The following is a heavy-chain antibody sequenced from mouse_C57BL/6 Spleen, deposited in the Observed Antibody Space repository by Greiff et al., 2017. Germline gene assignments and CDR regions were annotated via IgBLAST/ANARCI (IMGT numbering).Heavy chain of an antibody. J-gene: IGHJ3*01. Sequence: QVQLQQSGPELVKPGASVKISCKASGYAFSSSWMNWVKQRPGKGLEWIGRIYPGDGDTNYNGKFKGKATLTADKSSSTAYMQLSSLTSEDSAVYFCARGGVYDGYSAWFAYWGQGTLVTVSA. CDR1: GYAFSSSW. D-gene: IGHD2-3*01. V-gene: IGHV1-82*01. CDR3: ARGGVYDGYSAWFAY. CDR2: IYPGDGDT.